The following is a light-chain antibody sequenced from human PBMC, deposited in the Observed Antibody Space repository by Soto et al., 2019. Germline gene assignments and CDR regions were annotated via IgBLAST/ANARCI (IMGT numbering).Light chain of an antibody. CDR2: QTS. CDR3: HQRQSWPRT. CDR1: QYINTR. J-gene: IGKJ1*01. V-gene: IGKV3-11*01. Sequence: EIVLTQSPATLSSFPGDRVTLSCRASQYINTRLAWYQHRPGQAPRLLIYQTSLRAAGIPARFSASGSGTDFTLTIRDVQPEDFALYYCHQRQSWPRTFGQGTKVDIK.